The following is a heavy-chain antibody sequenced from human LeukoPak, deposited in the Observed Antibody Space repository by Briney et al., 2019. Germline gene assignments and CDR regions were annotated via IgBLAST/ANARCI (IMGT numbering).Heavy chain of an antibody. D-gene: IGHD5-12*01. Sequence: VASVKVSCKASGYTFTSYDINWVRQATGQGLEWMGWMNPNSGNTGYAQKFQGRVTITRNTSISTAYMELSSLRSEDTAVCYCARRRYSGYDLFDYWGQGTLVTVSS. CDR3: ARRRYSGYDLFDY. J-gene: IGHJ4*02. CDR2: MNPNSGNT. CDR1: GYTFTSYD. V-gene: IGHV1-8*03.